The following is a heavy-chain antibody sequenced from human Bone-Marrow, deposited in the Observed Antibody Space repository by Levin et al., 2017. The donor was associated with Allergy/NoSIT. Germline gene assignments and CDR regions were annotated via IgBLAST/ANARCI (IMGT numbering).Heavy chain of an antibody. D-gene: IGHD3-10*01. CDR2: IYYSGST. CDR3: ARVWGIGSGSYPFDY. V-gene: IGHV4-31*03. J-gene: IGHJ4*02. CDR1: GGSISSGGYY. Sequence: SETLSLTCTVSGGSISSGGYYWSWIRQHPGKGLEWIGYIYYSGSTYYNPSLKSRVTISVDTSKNQFSLKLSSVTAADTAVYYCARVWGIGSGSYPFDYWGQGTLVTVSS.